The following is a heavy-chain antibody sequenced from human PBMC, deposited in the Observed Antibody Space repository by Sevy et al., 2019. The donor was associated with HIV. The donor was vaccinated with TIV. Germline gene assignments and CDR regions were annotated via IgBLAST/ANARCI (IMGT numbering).Heavy chain of an antibody. Sequence: SETLSLTCTVSGGSISSYYWSWIRQPPGKGLEWIGYIYYSGSTNYNPSLKSRVTISVDTSKNQFSLKLTSVTAADTAVYYCARDPGIAVAGEYYFDYWGQGTLVNVSS. J-gene: IGHJ4*02. CDR2: IYYSGST. D-gene: IGHD6-19*01. CDR3: ARDPGIAVAGEYYFDY. V-gene: IGHV4-59*13. CDR1: GGSISSYY.